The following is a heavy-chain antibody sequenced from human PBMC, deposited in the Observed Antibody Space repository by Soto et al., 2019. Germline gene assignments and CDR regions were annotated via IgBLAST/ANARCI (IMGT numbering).Heavy chain of an antibody. Sequence: PGGSLRLSCSASEFIFSNYAMHWVRQAPGKGLEYVSGISSSGGTTNYADSVKGRFTISRDNSKNTLYLQMSSLRAEDTAVYYCVKSQYYYDSSGPNWFDPWGQGT. D-gene: IGHD3-22*01. J-gene: IGHJ5*02. CDR2: ISSSGGTT. CDR1: EFIFSNYA. CDR3: VKSQYYYDSSGPNWFDP. V-gene: IGHV3-64D*06.